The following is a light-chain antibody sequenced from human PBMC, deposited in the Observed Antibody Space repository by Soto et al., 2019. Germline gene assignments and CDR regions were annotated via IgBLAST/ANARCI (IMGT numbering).Light chain of an antibody. CDR2: EGG. CDR3: CSYAGYRTSAV. J-gene: IGLJ2*01. V-gene: IGLV2-23*01. Sequence: QSVLTQPASVSGSPGQSITISCTGTSSDVGSYNLVSWYQQHPGKAPKVIIYEGGKRPSGVSNRFSGSKSGITASLTISGLQAEDEADYYCCSYAGYRTSAVFGGGTKLTVL. CDR1: SSDVGSYNL.